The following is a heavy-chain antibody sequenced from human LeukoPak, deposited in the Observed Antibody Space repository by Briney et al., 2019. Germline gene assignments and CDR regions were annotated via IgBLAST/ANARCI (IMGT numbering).Heavy chain of an antibody. CDR3: ARHRGHDSSGEFDY. Sequence: PSETLSLTCAVYGGSFSGYYWSWIRQPPGKGLEWIGYIYYSGSTNYNPSLKSRVTISVDTSKNQFSLKLSSVTAADTAVYYCARHRGHDSSGEFDYWGQGTLVTVSS. D-gene: IGHD3-22*01. CDR2: IYYSGST. CDR1: GGSFSGYY. V-gene: IGHV4-59*08. J-gene: IGHJ4*02.